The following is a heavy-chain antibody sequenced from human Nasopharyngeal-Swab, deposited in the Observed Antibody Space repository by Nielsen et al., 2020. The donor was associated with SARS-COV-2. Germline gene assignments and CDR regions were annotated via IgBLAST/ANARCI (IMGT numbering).Heavy chain of an antibody. CDR1: EYSFSNYW. J-gene: IGHJ4*02. Sequence: GESLKISCKGSEYSFSNYWIGWVRQMPGKGLEWMGIIYPGDADSRYTPSFQGQVTITADTSISTAYLQWSSLKASDTAIYYCARGGDYSRTHFDCWGQGTLVTVSS. CDR3: ARGGDYSRTHFDC. D-gene: IGHD4-11*01. V-gene: IGHV5-51*01. CDR2: IYPGDADS.